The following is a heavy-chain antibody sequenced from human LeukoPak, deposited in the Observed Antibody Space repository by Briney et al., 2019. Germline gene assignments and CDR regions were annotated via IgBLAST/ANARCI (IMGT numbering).Heavy chain of an antibody. V-gene: IGHV3-48*02. CDR3: ARRSPPDY. CDR2: ISSSSSAI. CDR1: GFNFSRYS. J-gene: IGHJ4*02. Sequence: GGSLRLSCAASGFNFSRYSMNWVRQAPGKGLEWVSYISSSSSAIYYADSVKGRFTISRDSANNSLYLQMNSLRDEDTAVYYCARRSPPDYWGQGNMVTVSS.